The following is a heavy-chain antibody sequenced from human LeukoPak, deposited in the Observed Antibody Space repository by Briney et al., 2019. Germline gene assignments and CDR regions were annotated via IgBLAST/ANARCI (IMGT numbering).Heavy chain of an antibody. J-gene: IGHJ5*02. V-gene: IGHV4-4*07. CDR1: GGSISSYY. CDR3: ARVAATHNWLDP. D-gene: IGHD6-25*01. Sequence: SETLSLTCTVSGGSISSYYWSWIRQPAGKGLEWIGRIYTSGSTNYNPSLKSRVTISVDTSKNQFSLKLSSVTAADTAVYYCARVAATHNWLDPWGQGTLVTVSS. CDR2: IYTSGST.